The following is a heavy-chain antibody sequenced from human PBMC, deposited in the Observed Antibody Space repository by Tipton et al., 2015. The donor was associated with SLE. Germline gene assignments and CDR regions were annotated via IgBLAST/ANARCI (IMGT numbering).Heavy chain of an antibody. J-gene: IGHJ4*02. CDR2: IYSSGTT. CDR3: ARDPYYYDSSGSPHSY. Sequence: TLSLTCTVSGGSISPYYWSWIRQPPGKALEWIGYIYSSGTTTYNPSLKSRVTISIDTSANQFSLKLSSVTAADTAVYYCARDPYYYDSSGSPHSYWGQGTLVTVSS. V-gene: IGHV4-4*08. D-gene: IGHD3-22*01. CDR1: GGSISPYY.